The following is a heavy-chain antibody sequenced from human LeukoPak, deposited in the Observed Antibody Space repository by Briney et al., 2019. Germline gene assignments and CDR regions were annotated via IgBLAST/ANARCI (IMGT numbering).Heavy chain of an antibody. CDR2: INWSGGWT. D-gene: IGHD1-1*01. V-gene: IGHV3-20*04. J-gene: IGHJ6*02. CDR3: ARAMTTNYCCMDV. Sequence: PGGSLRLSCAASGFSFDDYGMSWVRPAPGKGLKWVSGINWSGGWTGYADSVKGRFPISRDNAENSLYLQLNSLRAEDTALYYCARAMTTNYCCMDVWGQGTTVTVSS. CDR1: GFSFDDYG.